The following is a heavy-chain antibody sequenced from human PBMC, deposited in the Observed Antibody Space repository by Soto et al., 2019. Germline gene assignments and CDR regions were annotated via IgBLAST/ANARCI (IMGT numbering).Heavy chain of an antibody. CDR3: AKELRYCSGGSCSYNWFDP. CDR1: GFTFSSYA. V-gene: IGHV3-23*01. D-gene: IGHD2-15*01. Sequence: PGGSLRLSCAASGFTFSSYAMSWVRQAPGKGLEWVSAISGSGGSTYYAETVKGRFTISRDNSKNKLKLQKNSLRTEDTAVYYCAKELRYCSGGSCSYNWFDPWGQGTLVTVSS. CDR2: ISGSGGST. J-gene: IGHJ5*02.